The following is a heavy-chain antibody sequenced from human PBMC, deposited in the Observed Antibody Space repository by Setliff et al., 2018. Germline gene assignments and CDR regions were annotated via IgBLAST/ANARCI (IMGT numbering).Heavy chain of an antibody. D-gene: IGHD6-6*01. CDR3: ARDRAARPPNSYYYYMDV. J-gene: IGHJ6*03. V-gene: IGHV1-69*13. Sequence: SVKVSCKASGGTFNSYAISWVRQAPGQGLEWMGGIIPIFGSANYARKFQGRVTVTADESTSTAYMELSSLRSEDTAVYYCARDRAARPPNSYYYYMDVWGKGTTVTVSS. CDR1: GGTFNSYA. CDR2: IIPIFGSA.